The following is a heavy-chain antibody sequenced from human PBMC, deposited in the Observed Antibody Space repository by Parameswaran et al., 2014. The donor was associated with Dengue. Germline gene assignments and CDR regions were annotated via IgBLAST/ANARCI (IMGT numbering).Heavy chain of an antibody. CDR2: IYWDDDK. CDR3: AHPGRGPPHDAFDI. J-gene: IGHJ3*02. D-gene: IGHD2-15*01. V-gene: IGHV2-5*02. Sequence: WIRQPPGKALEWLALIYWDDDKRYSPSLKSRLTITKDTSKNQVVLTMTNMDPVDTATYYCAHPGRGPPHDAFDIWGQGTMVTVSS.